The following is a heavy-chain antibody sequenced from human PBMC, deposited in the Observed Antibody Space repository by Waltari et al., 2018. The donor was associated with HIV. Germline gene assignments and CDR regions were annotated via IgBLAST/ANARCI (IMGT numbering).Heavy chain of an antibody. J-gene: IGHJ4*02. Sequence: QVHLVQSGAEVKKPGASVRVSCKTSGYTFGNYDINWVRQAPGQGLEWLGWINPGSGNRGYAQQFRDRLNMTTDTSLRTAFLEVNSLTSEDTAMYFCSRGSRPPGKYWGQGTLVAVSS. CDR3: SRGSRPPGKY. CDR1: GYTFGNYD. CDR2: INPGSGNR. V-gene: IGHV1-8*02.